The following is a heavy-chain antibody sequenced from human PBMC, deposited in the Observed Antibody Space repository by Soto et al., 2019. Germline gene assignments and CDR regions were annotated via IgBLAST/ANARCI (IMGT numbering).Heavy chain of an antibody. Sequence: PGESLKISCKCSGYSFPTYCIGWVRQMPGKGLEWMGIIYPGDSDARYSPSFQGQVTISADKSISTAYLQWSSLKASDTAMYYCAAWQDAAFDIWGQGTMVTVSS. CDR3: AAWQDAAFDI. CDR2: IYPGDSDA. CDR1: GYSFPTYC. V-gene: IGHV5-51*01. J-gene: IGHJ3*02.